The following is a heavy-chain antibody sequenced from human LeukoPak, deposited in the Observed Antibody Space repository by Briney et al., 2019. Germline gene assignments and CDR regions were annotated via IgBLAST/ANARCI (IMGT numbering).Heavy chain of an antibody. J-gene: IGHJ4*02. CDR1: GYTFTSYG. CDR3: ARGIRYFDWLLLDRYYFDY. CDR2: ISAYNGNT. V-gene: IGHV1-18*01. Sequence: ASVKVSCKASGYTFTSYGISWVRQAPEQGLEWMGWISAYNGNTNYAQKLQGRVTMTTDTSTSTAYMELRSLRSDDTAVYYCARGIRYFDWLLLDRYYFDYWGQGTLVTVSS. D-gene: IGHD3-9*01.